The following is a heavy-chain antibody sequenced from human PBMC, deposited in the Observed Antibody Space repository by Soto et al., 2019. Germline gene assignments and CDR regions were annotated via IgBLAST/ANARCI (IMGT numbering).Heavy chain of an antibody. D-gene: IGHD4-17*01. CDR1: GFTFSGSA. CDR3: TRHDYGRLRPLD. V-gene: IGHV3-73*01. J-gene: IGHJ1*01. Sequence: EVQLVESGGGLVQPGGSLKLSCAASGFTFSGSAMHWARQASGKGLEWVGRIRSKANSYATAYAASVKGRFTISRDDSKNTAYLQMNSMKTEDTAVYYCTRHDYGRLRPLDWGQGTLFTVSS. CDR2: IRSKANSYAT.